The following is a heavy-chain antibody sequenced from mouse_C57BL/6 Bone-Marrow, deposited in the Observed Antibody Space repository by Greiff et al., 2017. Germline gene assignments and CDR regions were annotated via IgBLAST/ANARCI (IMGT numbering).Heavy chain of an antibody. CDR3: TSYDYDGALFAY. V-gene: IGHV14-4*01. J-gene: IGHJ3*01. CDR1: GFNIKDDY. CDR2: SDPENGDT. D-gene: IGHD2-4*01. Sequence: EVKLQQSGAELVRPGASVKLSCTASGFNIKDDYMNWVKQRPEQGLEWIGWSDPENGDTEYASKFQGKATITADTSCNTAYLQLSSLESEDTAVYYCTSYDYDGALFAYWGQGTLVTVSA.